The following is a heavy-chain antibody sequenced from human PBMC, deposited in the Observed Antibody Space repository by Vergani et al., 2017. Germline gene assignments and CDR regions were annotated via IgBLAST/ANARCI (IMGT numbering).Heavy chain of an antibody. CDR3: AGCEDPVYSSSWYEDEYFQP. V-gene: IGHV1-69*01. J-gene: IGHJ1*01. D-gene: IGHD6-13*01. Sequence: QVQLVQSGAEVKKPGSSVKVSCKASGGTFSSYAISWVRQAPGQGLEWMGGIIPIFGTANYAQKFQGRVTITADESTSTAYMELSSLRSEDTAVYYWAGCEDPVYSSSWYEDEYFQPWGQGTLVTVSS. CDR1: GGTFSSYA. CDR2: IIPIFGTA.